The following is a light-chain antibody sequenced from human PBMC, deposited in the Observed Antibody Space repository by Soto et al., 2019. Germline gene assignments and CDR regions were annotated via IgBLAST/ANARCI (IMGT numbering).Light chain of an antibody. Sequence: QSALTQPASVSGSPGQSIAISCTGTSSDVGSYNYVSWYQQHPGKAPKLMIYGVDNRPSGVSNRFSGSKSGNTASLTISGLQAEDEADYYCTSLTTSDSWVFDGGTKLTVL. CDR3: TSLTTSDSWV. CDR2: GVD. V-gene: IGLV2-14*01. CDR1: SSDVGSYNY. J-gene: IGLJ3*02.